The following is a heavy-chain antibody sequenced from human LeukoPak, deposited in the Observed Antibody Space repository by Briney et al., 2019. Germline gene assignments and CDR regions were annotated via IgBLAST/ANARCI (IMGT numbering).Heavy chain of an antibody. CDR3: ARREDIVVVPAAIPRGGYFDWLGAFDI. CDR1: GGTFSSYA. D-gene: IGHD2-2*02. V-gene: IGHV1-69*01. J-gene: IGHJ3*02. Sequence: ASVKVSCKASGGTFSSYATSWVRQAPGQGLEWMGGIIPIFGTAKHAQKFQGRVTITADESTSTAYMELSSLRSEDTAVYYCARREDIVVVPAAIPRGGYFDWLGAFDIWGQGTMVTVSS. CDR2: IIPIFGTA.